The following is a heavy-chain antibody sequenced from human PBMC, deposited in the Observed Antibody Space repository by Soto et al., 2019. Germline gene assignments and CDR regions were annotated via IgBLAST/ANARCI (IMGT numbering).Heavy chain of an antibody. V-gene: IGHV3-23*01. D-gene: IGHD1-1*01. Sequence: GGSLRLSCAGSGFTFRSYAMSWVRQAPGKGLEWVSAISESGGSTYYADSVKGRFTISRDNSKNTLYLQMNSLRAEDTAAYYCAKDKPGTTAFDIWGRGTLVTVSS. CDR3: AKDKPGTTAFDI. CDR1: GFTFRSYA. CDR2: ISESGGST. J-gene: IGHJ3*02.